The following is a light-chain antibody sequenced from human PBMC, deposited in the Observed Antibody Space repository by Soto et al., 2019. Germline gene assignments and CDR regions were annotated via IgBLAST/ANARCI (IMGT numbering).Light chain of an antibody. CDR3: SSQRGGSHYVV. J-gene: IGLJ2*01. CDR2: EVG. V-gene: IGLV2-14*01. CDR1: ASDVGGYNH. Sequence: QSALTQPASVSGSPGQSITISCTGTASDVGGYNHVSWYQHHPGKAPKLMIFEVGNRPSGVSNRFSGSKSGNTASLTISGLQAEDEADYYCSSQRGGSHYVVFGGGTKLTVL.